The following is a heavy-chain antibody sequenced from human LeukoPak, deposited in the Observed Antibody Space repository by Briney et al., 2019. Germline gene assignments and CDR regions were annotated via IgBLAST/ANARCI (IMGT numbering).Heavy chain of an antibody. CDR2: ISWNSGSI. Sequence: GRSLRLSCAASGFTFDEYAMHWVRQAPGKGLEWVSGISWNSGSIGYADSVKGRFTIPRDNAKNSLYLQMNSLRAEDTALYYCAKQAGRYYYDSSGYWVDYWGQGAPVTVSS. D-gene: IGHD3-22*01. J-gene: IGHJ4*02. V-gene: IGHV3-9*01. CDR1: GFTFDEYA. CDR3: AKQAGRYYYDSSGYWVDY.